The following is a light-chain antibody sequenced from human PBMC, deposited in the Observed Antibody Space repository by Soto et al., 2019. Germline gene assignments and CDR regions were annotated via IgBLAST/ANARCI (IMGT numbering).Light chain of an antibody. V-gene: IGKV1-5*01. Sequence: QMTQSPSTLSASVGDRVTITCRASHNIDRWLAWYQQKPGMAPKLLISDASTLESGVPSRFSGSGSGTEFTLTISNLQPDDYVTYYCQHCDTYWAFGQGTKVEIK. CDR3: QHCDTYWA. CDR1: HNIDRW. CDR2: DAS. J-gene: IGKJ1*01.